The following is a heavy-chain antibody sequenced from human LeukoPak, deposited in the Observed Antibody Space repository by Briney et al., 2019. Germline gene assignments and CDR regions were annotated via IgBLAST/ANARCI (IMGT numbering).Heavy chain of an antibody. Sequence: ASVKVSCKASGYTFTGYYMHWVRQAPGQGLEWMGWINPNSGGTNYAQKFQGRVTVTRDTSISTAYMELSRLRSDDTAVYYCARVSGRQGAYFDYWGQGTLVTVSS. CDR1: GYTFTGYY. V-gene: IGHV1-2*02. CDR3: ARVSGRQGAYFDY. J-gene: IGHJ4*02. CDR2: INPNSGGT. D-gene: IGHD1-26*01.